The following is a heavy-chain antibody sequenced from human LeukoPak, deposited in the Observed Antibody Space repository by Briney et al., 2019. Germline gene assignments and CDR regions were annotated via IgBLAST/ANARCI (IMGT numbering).Heavy chain of an antibody. CDR3: AKDPLANSGYLYYFDY. V-gene: IGHV3-23*01. Sequence: GGSLRLSCAASGFTFSSYAMSWVRQAPGKGLEWVSAISGSGGSTYYADSVKGRFTISRDNSKNTLYLQVNSLRAEDTAVYYCAKDPLANSGYLYYFDYWGQGTLVTVSS. CDR2: ISGSGGST. J-gene: IGHJ4*02. CDR1: GFTFSSYA. D-gene: IGHD5-12*01.